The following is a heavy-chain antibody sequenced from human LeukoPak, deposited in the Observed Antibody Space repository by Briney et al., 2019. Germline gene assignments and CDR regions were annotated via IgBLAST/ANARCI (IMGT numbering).Heavy chain of an antibody. V-gene: IGHV1-69*13. CDR2: IIPIFTTT. Sequence: ASVKVSCKTSGDIFNNYAFSWVRQAPGQGLEWMGGIIPIFTTTHFAEKFQGRFTITADGPTSTVYMELSSLRSDDTAVYYCVRVGGDNIRRGELLLRRCYLDTWGQGTLVTVSS. D-gene: IGHD3-10*01. CDR1: GDIFNNYA. CDR3: VRVGGDNIRRGELLLRRCYLDT. J-gene: IGHJ4*02.